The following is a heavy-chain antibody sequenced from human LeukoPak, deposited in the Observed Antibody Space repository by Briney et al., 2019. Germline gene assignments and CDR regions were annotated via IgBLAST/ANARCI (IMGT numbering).Heavy chain of an antibody. CDR3: AKETTVVAGIY. CDR1: GFTFSSYA. V-gene: IGHV3-23*01. J-gene: IGHJ4*02. Sequence: GGPLRLSCAASGFTFSSYAMSWVRQAPGKGLEWVSAISSSGGTTYYADSVKGRFTISRDNSKNTLYLQMNSLRAEDTAVYYCAKETTVVAGIYWGQGTLVTVSS. CDR2: ISSSGGTT. D-gene: IGHD4-23*01.